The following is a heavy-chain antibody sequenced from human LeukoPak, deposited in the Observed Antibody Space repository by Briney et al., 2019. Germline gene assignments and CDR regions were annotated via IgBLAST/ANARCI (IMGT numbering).Heavy chain of an antibody. V-gene: IGHV3-7*01. CDR2: IKRDGSQK. CDR3: ARLGLEVGGPNWFDP. D-gene: IGHD1-1*01. Sequence: GGSLRLSCAAPGFSFSSNWMGRVRQAPGKGLEWVAHIKRDGSQKYYLDSVKGRFTISRDNAKNSLYLQMNSLRVEDTAVYYCARLGLEVGGPNWFDPWGQGTLVTVSS. CDR1: GFSFSSNW. J-gene: IGHJ5*02.